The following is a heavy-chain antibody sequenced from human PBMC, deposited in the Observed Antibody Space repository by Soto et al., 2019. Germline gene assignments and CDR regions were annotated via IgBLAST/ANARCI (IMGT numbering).Heavy chain of an antibody. J-gene: IGHJ6*02. V-gene: IGHV3-21*01. D-gene: IGHD6-13*01. CDR2: ISSSSSYI. Sequence: GRSLRLSCAASGFTFSIYSMTWVGQAPGKGLDLVSCISSSSSYIYYADSVKGRFTISRDNAKNSLYLQMNSLRAEDTAVYYCARDRNRIAAAAVPYYSYYYGMDVWGQGTPVTVSS. CDR1: GFTFSIYS. CDR3: ARDRNRIAAAAVPYYSYYYGMDV.